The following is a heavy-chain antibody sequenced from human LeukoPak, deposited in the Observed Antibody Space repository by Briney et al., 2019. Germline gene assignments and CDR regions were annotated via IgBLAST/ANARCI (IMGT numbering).Heavy chain of an antibody. V-gene: IGHV3-23*01. CDR2: VSDSGGST. CDR1: GFTFSSYA. CDR3: AQNQCEFPA. J-gene: IGHJ5*02. D-gene: IGHD1-14*01. Sequence: PGGSLRLSCVVSGFTFSSYAMSWVRQTPGKGLEWVSSVSDSGGSTYYAGSVQGRFTISRDNSKNTLYLQMNSLRAEDTATYFCAQNQCEFPAWGQGTLVTVSS.